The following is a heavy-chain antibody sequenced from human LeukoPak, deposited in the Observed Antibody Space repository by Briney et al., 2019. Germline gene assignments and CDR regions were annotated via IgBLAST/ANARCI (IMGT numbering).Heavy chain of an antibody. CDR3: ARGRGSSWTNYFDY. D-gene: IGHD6-13*01. J-gene: IGHJ4*02. CDR2: IKEDGSEK. CDR1: GFTFSSYW. Sequence: GGSLRLSCAASGFTFSSYWMSWVRQAPGKGLEWVSNIKEDGSEKYYVDSVKGRFTISRDNAKNSLYLQMSTLRAEDTAVYYCARGRGSSWTNYFDYWGQGTLVTVSS. V-gene: IGHV3-7*04.